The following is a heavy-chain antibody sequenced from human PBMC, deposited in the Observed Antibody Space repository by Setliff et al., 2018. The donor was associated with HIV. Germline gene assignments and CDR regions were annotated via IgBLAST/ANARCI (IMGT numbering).Heavy chain of an antibody. D-gene: IGHD4-17*01. CDR1: GFTFSSHW. V-gene: IGHV3-74*01. CDR3: ARGQTSVTLQFDH. Sequence: GGSLRLSCAASGFTFSSHWMHWVRQAPGKGLVWVSRINTDGSTTTYADSVKGRFTISRDNAKSTLYLQMNSLRAEDTAVYYCARGQTSVTLQFDHWGQGTLVTVSS. J-gene: IGHJ4*02. CDR2: INTDGSTT.